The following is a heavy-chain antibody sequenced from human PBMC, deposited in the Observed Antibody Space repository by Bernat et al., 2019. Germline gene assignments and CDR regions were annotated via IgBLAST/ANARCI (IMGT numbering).Heavy chain of an antibody. D-gene: IGHD5-18*01. CDR2: FDPEDGET. J-gene: IGHJ4*02. V-gene: IGHV1-24*01. CDR3: ATGPGVDTAMLTDY. CDR1: GYTLTELS. Sequence: QVQLVQSGAEVKKPWASVKVSCKVSGYTLTELSMHWVRQSPGKGLEWMGGFDPEDGETIYAQKFQGRVTMTEDTSTDTAYMELSSLRSEDTAVYYCATGPGVDTAMLTDYWGQGTLVTVSS.